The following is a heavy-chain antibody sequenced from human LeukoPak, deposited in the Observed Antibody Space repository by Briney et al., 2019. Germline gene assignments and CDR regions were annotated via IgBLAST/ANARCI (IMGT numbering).Heavy chain of an antibody. CDR3: AKDRGPPPYCGGDCYSGGGFDY. CDR1: GFTFDDYA. D-gene: IGHD2-21*02. CDR2: ISWNSGSI. J-gene: IGHJ4*02. Sequence: GGSLRLSCAASGFTFDDYAMHWVRQAPGKGLEWVSGISWNSGSIGYAGSVKGRFTISRDNAKNSLYLQMNSLRAEDTALYYCAKDRGPPPYCGGDCYSGGGFDYWGQGTLVTVSS. V-gene: IGHV3-9*01.